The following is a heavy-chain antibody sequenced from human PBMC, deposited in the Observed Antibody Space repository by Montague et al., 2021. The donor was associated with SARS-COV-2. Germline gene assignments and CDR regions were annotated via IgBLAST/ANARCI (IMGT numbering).Heavy chain of an antibody. D-gene: IGHD3-9*01. J-gene: IGHJ4*02. Sequence: SETLSLTCTVSGVSVTDYYWSWIRQPLGKGLEWVGDVLYNKGTNSNPSLKSRVAISVDTSKNQFSLRLTSVTAADTAFYYCVRHHPYDGLNGPPDFWGQGTLVTVSS. V-gene: IGHV4-59*08. CDR2: VLYNKGT. CDR3: VRHHPYDGLNGPPDF. CDR1: GVSVTDYY.